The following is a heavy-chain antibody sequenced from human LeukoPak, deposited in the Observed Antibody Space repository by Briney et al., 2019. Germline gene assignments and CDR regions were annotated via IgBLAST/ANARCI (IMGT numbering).Heavy chain of an antibody. D-gene: IGHD6-19*01. Sequence: PSETLSLTCTVSGGSISSYYWSWIGQPAGKGLEGIGRIYTSGSTNYNPCLKSRVTMSVDTSKNQFSLKLSSVTAADTAVYYCAREAVAGYNWFDPWGQGTLLTVSS. V-gene: IGHV4-4*07. CDR1: GGSISSYY. CDR2: IYTSGST. J-gene: IGHJ5*02. CDR3: AREAVAGYNWFDP.